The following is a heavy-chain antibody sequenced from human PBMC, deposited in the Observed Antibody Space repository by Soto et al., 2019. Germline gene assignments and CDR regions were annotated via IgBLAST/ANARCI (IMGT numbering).Heavy chain of an antibody. CDR3: ARVSGSYYYGMDV. Sequence: SETLSLTCTVSGGSISSGGNYWSWIRQHPGKGLEYIGYIYYSGSTYYNPSLKSRVTISVDKSKNQFSLKLSSVTAADTAVYYCARVSGSYYYGMDVWGQGPTVTVPS. V-gene: IGHV4-31*03. J-gene: IGHJ6*02. CDR2: IYYSGST. D-gene: IGHD1-26*01. CDR1: GGSISSGGNY.